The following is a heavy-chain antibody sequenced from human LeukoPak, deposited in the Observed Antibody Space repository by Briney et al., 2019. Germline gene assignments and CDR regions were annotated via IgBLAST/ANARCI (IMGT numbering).Heavy chain of an antibody. V-gene: IGHV1-2*02. CDR1: GFTFSTYG. J-gene: IGHJ5*02. CDR3: ARNNVAAAGTGYNWFDP. CDR2: INPNSGGT. D-gene: IGHD6-13*01. Sequence: GGSLRLSCAASGFTFSTYGMHWVRRAPGQGLEWMGWINPNSGGTNYAQKFQGRVTMTRDTSISTAYMELSRLRSDDTAVYYCARNNVAAAGTGYNWFDPWGQGTLVTVSS.